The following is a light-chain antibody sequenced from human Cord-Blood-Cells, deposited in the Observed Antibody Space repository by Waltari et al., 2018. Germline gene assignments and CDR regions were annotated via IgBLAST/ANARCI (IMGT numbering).Light chain of an antibody. CDR3: QQSYSTPPT. V-gene: IGKV1-39*01. Sequence: DIQMTQSPSSLSASVGDRVPITCRASQSISSYLNLYQQKPGKAPKLLIYAASSLQSGVPSRFSGSGSGTDFTLTISSLQPEDFATYYCQQSYSTPPTFGGGTKVEIK. CDR1: QSISSY. CDR2: AAS. J-gene: IGKJ4*01.